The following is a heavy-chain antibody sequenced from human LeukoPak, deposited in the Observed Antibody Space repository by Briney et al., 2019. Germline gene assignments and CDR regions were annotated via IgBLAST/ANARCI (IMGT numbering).Heavy chain of an antibody. V-gene: IGHV3-23*01. J-gene: IGHJ6*02. CDR2: ISASGGST. D-gene: IGHD2-2*01. Sequence: GGSLRLSCAASGFTFTSHAMTWVRQAPGKGLEWVSAISASGGSTYYADSVKGRFTISRHNSKSTLYLQMNSLRAEDTAVYYCANLPLPAVVGYYYYGFDVWGQGTTVTVSS. CDR3: ANLPLPAVVGYYYYGFDV. CDR1: GFTFTSHA.